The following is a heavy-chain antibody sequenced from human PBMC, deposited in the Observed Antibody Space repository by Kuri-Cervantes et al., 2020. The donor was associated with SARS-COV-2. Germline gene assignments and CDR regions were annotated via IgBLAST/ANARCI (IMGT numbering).Heavy chain of an antibody. CDR2: IYYSGST. V-gene: IGHV4-39*07. CDR3: ARLASGSRYYYYYMDV. J-gene: IGHJ6*03. CDR1: GGSISSSSYY. Sequence: SETLSLTCTVSGGSISSSSYYWGWIRQPPGKGLEWIGSIYYSGSTNYNPSLKSRVTISVDTSKNQFSLKLSSVTAADTAVYYCARLASGSRYYYYYMDVWGKGTTVTVSS. D-gene: IGHD3-10*01.